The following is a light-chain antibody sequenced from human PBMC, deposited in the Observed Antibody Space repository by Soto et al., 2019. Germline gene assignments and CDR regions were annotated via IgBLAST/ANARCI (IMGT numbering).Light chain of an antibody. Sequence: QSVLTQPRSVSGSPGQSVTISCTGTSSDVGGYNYVSWYQHHPGKAPKIKIYDVNERPTGVPDRFSGSKSGNTASLTISGLQAEDEADYYCCSWAGNSLVFGGGTKLTVL. CDR2: DVN. CDR3: CSWAGNSLV. CDR1: SSDVGGYNY. V-gene: IGLV2-11*01. J-gene: IGLJ3*02.